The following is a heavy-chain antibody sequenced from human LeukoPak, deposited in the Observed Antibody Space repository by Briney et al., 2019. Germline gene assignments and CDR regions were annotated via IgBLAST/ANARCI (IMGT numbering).Heavy chain of an antibody. J-gene: IGHJ4*02. CDR3: ARDLYYYDSSGYYGYFDY. CDR1: GFTFSIYG. CDR2: IWYDGSNK. D-gene: IGHD3-22*01. V-gene: IGHV3-33*08. Sequence: GGSLRLSCAASGFTFSIYGMHWVRQAPGKGLEWVAVIWYDGSNKYYADSVKGRFTISRDNSKNTLYLQMNSLRAEDTAVYYCARDLYYYDSSGYYGYFDYWGQGTLVTVSS.